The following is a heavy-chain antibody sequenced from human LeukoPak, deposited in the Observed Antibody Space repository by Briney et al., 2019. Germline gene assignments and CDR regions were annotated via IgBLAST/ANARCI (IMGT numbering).Heavy chain of an antibody. D-gene: IGHD2-2*01. J-gene: IGHJ6*03. CDR1: GYTFTSYD. CDR3: ARSVVPAAMLMDV. V-gene: IGHV1-8*03. Sequence: ASVKVSCKASGYTFTSYDINWVRQATGQGLEWMGWMNPNSGNTGYAQKFQGRVSITRSTSISTAYMELSSLRSEDTAVYYCARSVVPAAMLMDVWGKGTTVTVSS. CDR2: MNPNSGNT.